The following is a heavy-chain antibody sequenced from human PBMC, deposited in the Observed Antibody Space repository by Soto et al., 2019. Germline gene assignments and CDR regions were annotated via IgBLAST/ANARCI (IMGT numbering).Heavy chain of an antibody. V-gene: IGHV3-21*01. J-gene: IGHJ4*02. CDR2: VTSSPSSM. D-gene: IGHD3-22*01. CDR3: AREADFASSGYVLDY. Sequence: LRLSCAASGFTFSGFSMNWVRQAPGKGLEWVSSVTSSPSSMFYADSVKGRFTISRDDAKDSLFLQMNSLRADDTAVYYCAREADFASSGYVLDYWGLGTLVTVSS. CDR1: GFTFSGFS.